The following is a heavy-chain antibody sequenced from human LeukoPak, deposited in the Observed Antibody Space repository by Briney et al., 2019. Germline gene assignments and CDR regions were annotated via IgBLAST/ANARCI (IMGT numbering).Heavy chain of an antibody. CDR1: GGSISSYY. CDR2: IYTSGST. V-gene: IGHV4-4*07. Sequence: SETLSLTCTVSGGSISSYYWSWIRQPAGKGLEWIGRIYTSGSTNYNPSLKSRVTMSVDTSKNQFSLKLSSVTAADTAVYYCARGVFGYYDSSGPSEPVGYWGQGTLVTVSS. D-gene: IGHD3-22*01. CDR3: ARGVFGYYDSSGPSEPVGY. J-gene: IGHJ4*02.